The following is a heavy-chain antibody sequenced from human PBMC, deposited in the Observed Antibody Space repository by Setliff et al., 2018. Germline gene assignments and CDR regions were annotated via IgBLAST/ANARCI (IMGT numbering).Heavy chain of an antibody. CDR3: AREQWLDPPGYYYMDV. CDR2: IYTSGNT. D-gene: IGHD6-19*01. V-gene: IGHV4-4*07. Sequence: PSETLSLTCTVSGGSISSYYWSWIRQPAGKGLEWIGRIYTSGNTNYNPSLKSRVTMSIDTSKNQFSLKLNSVTAADMAVYYCAREQWLDPPGYYYMDVWGKGTTVTVSS. J-gene: IGHJ6*03. CDR1: GGSISSYY.